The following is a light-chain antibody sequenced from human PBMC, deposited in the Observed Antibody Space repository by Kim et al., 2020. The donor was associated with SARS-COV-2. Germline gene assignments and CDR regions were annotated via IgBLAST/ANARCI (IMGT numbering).Light chain of an antibody. CDR1: SLRNYY. CDR3: NSRDSSTNHLV. J-gene: IGLJ2*01. V-gene: IGLV3-19*01. CDR2: GKN. Sequence: SSELTQDPAVSVALGQTVRITCQGDSLRNYYASWYQQKPGQAPVVVIYGKNNRLSGIPDRLSGSTSGNTASLTITGAQAEDEAVYYCNSRDSSTNHLVFGGGTQLTVL.